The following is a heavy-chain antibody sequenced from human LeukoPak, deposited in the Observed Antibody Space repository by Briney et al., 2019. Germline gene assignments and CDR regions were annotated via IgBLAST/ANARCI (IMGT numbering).Heavy chain of an antibody. CDR2: ISGSFITI. Sequence: GGSLRLSCAASGFTFSSYSMNWVRQAPGRGLEWISYISGSFITIEYADSVKGRFTISRNNARNSLYLQMDNLRNEDTAVYYCVRTYDVLTGGFDHWGQGTPVTVSS. CDR3: VRTYDVLTGGFDH. D-gene: IGHD3-9*01. J-gene: IGHJ4*02. CDR1: GFTFSSYS. V-gene: IGHV3-48*02.